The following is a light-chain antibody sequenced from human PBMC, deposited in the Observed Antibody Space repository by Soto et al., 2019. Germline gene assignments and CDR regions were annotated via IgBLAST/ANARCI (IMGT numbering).Light chain of an antibody. CDR2: GAS. V-gene: IGKV3-20*01. Sequence: EIVLTQSPGTLSLSPGERATLSCRASQSVSSNYLAWYQQKPGQAPRLLIYGASSRATGIPDRFSGSGSGTDFTLTISRLEPEDFAVYYCQQYSSSGTFGQGTKVDIK. J-gene: IGKJ1*01. CDR3: QQYSSSGT. CDR1: QSVSSNY.